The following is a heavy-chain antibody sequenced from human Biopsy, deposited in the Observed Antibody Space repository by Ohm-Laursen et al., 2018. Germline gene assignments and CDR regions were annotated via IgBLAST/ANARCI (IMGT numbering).Heavy chain of an antibody. V-gene: IGHV3-9*01. J-gene: IGHJ3*02. CDR2: ISWNSVGI. CDR3: AKIHCSGGSCYPNAFDM. CDR1: GFIFDDYA. D-gene: IGHD2-15*01. Sequence: SLGLSCTASGFIFDDYAMHWVRQAPGKGLEWVSGISWNSVGIGYADSVKGRFTISRDNAKNFLYLEMNNLRPEDTALYYCAKIHCSGGSCYPNAFDMWGHGTRVTVS.